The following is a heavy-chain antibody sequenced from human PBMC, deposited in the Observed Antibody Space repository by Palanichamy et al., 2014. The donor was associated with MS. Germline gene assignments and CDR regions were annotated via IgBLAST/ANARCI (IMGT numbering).Heavy chain of an antibody. CDR1: EYIFTNNW. CDR2: IYPGDSDT. J-gene: IGHJ4*02. V-gene: IGHV5-51*01. Sequence: EVQLVQSGAEVKKPGESLKISCKGPEYIFTNNWIGWVRQMPGKGLEWMGIIYPGDSDTRYNPSFRGQVTISADKSINTAYLQWSSLKASDTAIYYCGRRGNNGYEYFDSWGQGTLVTVSS. CDR3: GRRGNNGYEYFDS. D-gene: IGHD5-12*01.